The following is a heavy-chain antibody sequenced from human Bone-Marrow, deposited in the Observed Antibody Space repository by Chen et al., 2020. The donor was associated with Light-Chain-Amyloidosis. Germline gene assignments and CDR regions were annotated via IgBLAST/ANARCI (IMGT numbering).Heavy chain of an antibody. V-gene: IGHV4-39*01. CDR2: IYSSGNS. Sequence: QLQLRESGPGLVKPSETLSLTCTVSGGSISSSTYYWAWIRQPPGKGLEWIGIIYSSGNSYYSPSLRSRVTISADTSENEFSLQLRSVTAADTAVYYFASPGGRCNSFGCRRGEDAFEIWGQGTMVTV. D-gene: IGHD6-19*01. CDR1: GGSISSSTYY. J-gene: IGHJ3*02. CDR3: ASPGGRCNSFGCRRGEDAFEI.